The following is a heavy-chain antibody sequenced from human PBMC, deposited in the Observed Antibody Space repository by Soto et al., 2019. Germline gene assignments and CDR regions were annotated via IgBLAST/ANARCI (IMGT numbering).Heavy chain of an antibody. Sequence: QVQLVESGGGVVQPGRSLRLSCAASGFTFSSYGMHWVRQAPGKGLEWVAVIWYDGSNKYYADSVKGRFTISRDNSKNTLYLQMNILRADDTAVYYCARGTSYGMDVWGQGTTVTVSS. CDR3: ARGTSYGMDV. J-gene: IGHJ6*02. V-gene: IGHV3-33*01. CDR1: GFTFSSYG. CDR2: IWYDGSNK.